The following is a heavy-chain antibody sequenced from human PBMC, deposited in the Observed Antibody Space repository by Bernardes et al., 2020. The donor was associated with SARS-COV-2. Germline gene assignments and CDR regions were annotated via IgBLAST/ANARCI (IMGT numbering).Heavy chain of an antibody. D-gene: IGHD7-27*01. V-gene: IGHV3-48*02. CDR1: GFTFRSYN. CDR2: ISGSSTTI. CDR3: ASGANSLFL. J-gene: IGHJ4*02. Sequence: VGSLILSCAASGFTFRSYNMNWVRQAPGQGLECVSHISGSSTTIYYADSVEGRFTISRDNAKNSLYLQMNSLRDEDTAVYYCASGANSLFLWGQGTLVTVSS.